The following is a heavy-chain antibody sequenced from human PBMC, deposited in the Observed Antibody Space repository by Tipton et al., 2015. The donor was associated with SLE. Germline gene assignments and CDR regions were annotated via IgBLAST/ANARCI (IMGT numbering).Heavy chain of an antibody. Sequence: TLSLTCAVSGGSMSTYYWNWIRQFPGKGLEWIGYFYYSGSTNYNPSLQSRVSMSVDTSKNQVLVRLNSVTAADTAVYYCARHDYDDNGYYMHYFDYWGQGTLVTVSS. D-gene: IGHD3-22*01. J-gene: IGHJ4*02. CDR1: GGSMSTYY. V-gene: IGHV4-59*08. CDR3: ARHDYDDNGYYMHYFDY. CDR2: FYYSGST.